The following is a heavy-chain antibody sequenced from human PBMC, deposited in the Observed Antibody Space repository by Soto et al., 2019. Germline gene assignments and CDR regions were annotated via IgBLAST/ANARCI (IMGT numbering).Heavy chain of an antibody. D-gene: IGHD4-17*01. Sequence: QVQLVQSGAEVKKPGSSVKVSCKASGGTFSSYTISWVRQAPGQGLEWMGRIIPILGIANYAQKFQGRVTVTADKATSTAYMELSSMSSEDTAVYYCAGDYGDYRGWFDPWGQGALVTVSS. V-gene: IGHV1-69*08. CDR1: GGTFSSYT. J-gene: IGHJ5*02. CDR3: AGDYGDYRGWFDP. CDR2: IIPILGIA.